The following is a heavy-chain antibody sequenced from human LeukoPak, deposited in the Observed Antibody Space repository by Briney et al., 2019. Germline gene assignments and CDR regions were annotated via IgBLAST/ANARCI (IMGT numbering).Heavy chain of an antibody. Sequence: GGSLRLSCAASGFTFSSYGMHWVRRAPGKGLEWVAFIRYDGSNKYYADSVKGRFTISRDNSKNTLYLQMNSLRAEDTAVYYCAKDFVDTAMATSGDYWGQGTLVTVSS. CDR1: GFTFSSYG. D-gene: IGHD5-18*01. CDR2: IRYDGSNK. V-gene: IGHV3-30*02. J-gene: IGHJ4*02. CDR3: AKDFVDTAMATSGDY.